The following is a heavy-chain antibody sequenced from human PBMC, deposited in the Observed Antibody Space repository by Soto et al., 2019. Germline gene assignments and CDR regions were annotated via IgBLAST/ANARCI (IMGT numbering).Heavy chain of an antibody. V-gene: IGHV3-48*02. D-gene: IGHD3-22*01. J-gene: IGHJ4*02. Sequence: PGGSLRLSCAASGFTFSSYSMNWVRQAPGKGLEWVSYISSSSSTIYYADSVKGRFTISRDSAKNSLYLQMNSLRDEDTAVYYCARTNVTYYYDSSGYYSDYWGQGTLVTVSS. CDR2: ISSSSSTI. CDR1: GFTFSSYS. CDR3: ARTNVTYYYDSSGYYSDY.